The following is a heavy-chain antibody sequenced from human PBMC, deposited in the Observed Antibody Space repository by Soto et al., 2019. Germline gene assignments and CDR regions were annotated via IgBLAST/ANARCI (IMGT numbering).Heavy chain of an antibody. D-gene: IGHD2-15*01. CDR2: ISTYNSNT. J-gene: IGHJ6*02. V-gene: IGHV1-18*01. CDR1: HYSFARYG. Sequence: QVQLVQSGAAVKKPGASVKVSCKASHYSFARYGISWVRQAPGQGLEWMGWISTYNSNTKYAQKFQGRVTMTTDTPTSTAYMNLRSLTSDDTAVYYCAREGYCSSGSCALYSHDFFGMDDWGQGTTVTVSS. CDR3: AREGYCSSGSCALYSHDFFGMDD.